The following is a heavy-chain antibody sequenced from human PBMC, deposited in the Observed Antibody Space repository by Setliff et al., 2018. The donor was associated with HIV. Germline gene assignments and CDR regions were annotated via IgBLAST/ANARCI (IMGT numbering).Heavy chain of an antibody. V-gene: IGHV4-39*01. CDR3: AKGDFTAMVKYFEF. J-gene: IGHJ4*02. CDR1: RHSIPNTYYY. D-gene: IGHD2-21*02. Sequence: PSETMSLTCTVFRHSIPNTYYYWGWIRQSPGKGLAWIGSFYYNGATHRNPSLKSRVSIPVEPAENRLSLDFTSVTAADTAVYYCAKGDFTAMVKYFEFWGPGIPVTVSS. CDR2: FYYNGAT.